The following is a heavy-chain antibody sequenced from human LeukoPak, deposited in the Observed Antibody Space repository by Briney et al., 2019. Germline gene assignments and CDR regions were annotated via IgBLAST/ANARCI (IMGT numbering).Heavy chain of an antibody. D-gene: IGHD2-2*02. CDR3: AKGYRFFDF. Sequence: GGSLRLSCAASGFTFATHGMTWVRQAPGKGLEWVSATNPADGVTYYADSVQGRFTISRDNSKNSLYLQMNSLRVEDTAVYYCAKGYRFFDFWGHGALFTVSS. CDR1: GFTFATHG. V-gene: IGHV3-23*01. CDR2: TNPADGVT. J-gene: IGHJ4*01.